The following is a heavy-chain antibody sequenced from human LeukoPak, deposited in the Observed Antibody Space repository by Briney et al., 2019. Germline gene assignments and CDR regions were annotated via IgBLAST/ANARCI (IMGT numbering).Heavy chain of an antibody. CDR3: ARVAGYSSFYYFQGMDV. Sequence: SETLSLTCTVSGGSIRSYCWTWIRQPPGKGLEWIGYIYYSGSTNYNPSLKSRVIISVDTSKNQFSLRLSSVTAADTAVYYCARVAGYSSFYYFQGMDVWGQGTTVTVS. J-gene: IGHJ6*02. V-gene: IGHV4-59*01. CDR2: IYYSGST. CDR1: GGSIRSYC. D-gene: IGHD6-13*01.